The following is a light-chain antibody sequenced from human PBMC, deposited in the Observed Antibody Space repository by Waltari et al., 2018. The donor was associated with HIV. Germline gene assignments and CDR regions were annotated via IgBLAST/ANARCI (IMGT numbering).Light chain of an antibody. CDR3: MSYISSATPE. CDR1: SSYLDNFKS. CDR2: EVS. Sequence: QSALTQPASVSGSPGQSITISCPGTSSYLDNFKSVSWYQHHPGKAPKVIIYEVSNRPSGVSYRFSGSKSGHTASLTISGLQAEDEADYFCMSYISSATPEFGGGTKLTVL. V-gene: IGLV2-14*01. J-gene: IGLJ3*02.